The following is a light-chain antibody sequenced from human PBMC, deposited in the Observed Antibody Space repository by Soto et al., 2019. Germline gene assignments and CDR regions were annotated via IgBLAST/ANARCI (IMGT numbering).Light chain of an antibody. Sequence: DIQVTQSPSSLYASVGDRVTITCQASQDISNYLNWYQQKPGKAPKLLIYDASNLETGVPSRFSGSGSGTDFTFTISSLQPEDIATYYCQQYDNLPLTFGGGTKVDIK. V-gene: IGKV1-33*01. CDR2: DAS. CDR3: QQYDNLPLT. J-gene: IGKJ4*01. CDR1: QDISNY.